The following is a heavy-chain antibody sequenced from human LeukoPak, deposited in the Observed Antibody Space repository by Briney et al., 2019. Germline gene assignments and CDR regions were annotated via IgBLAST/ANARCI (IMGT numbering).Heavy chain of an antibody. CDR3: AKGFQTYGELSFDV. CDR2: IYSGGST. CDR1: GFTVSSNY. J-gene: IGHJ4*02. V-gene: IGHV3-53*01. D-gene: IGHD4-17*01. Sequence: GGSLRLSCAASGFTVSSNYMSWVRQAPGKGLEWVSVIYSGGSTYYADSVKGRFTISRDNSKTTLYLQMNSLRANDTAVYYCAKGFQTYGELSFDVWGQGTLVAVSS.